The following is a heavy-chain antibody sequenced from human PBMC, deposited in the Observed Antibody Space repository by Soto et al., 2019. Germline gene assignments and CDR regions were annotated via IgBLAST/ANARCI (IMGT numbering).Heavy chain of an antibody. CDR3: ARDGGQGMGYCGMDV. CDR1: GGSVSSGSYY. V-gene: IGHV4-61*01. J-gene: IGHJ6*02. Sequence: QVQLQESGPGLVKPSETLSLTCTVSGGSVSSGSYYWSWIRQPPGKGLEWIGYIYYSGSTNYNPSLKSRVTRSVDTSKNQFSLKLSAVTAADTAVYYCARDGGQGMGYCGMDVWGQGTTVTVSS. D-gene: IGHD3-16*01. CDR2: IYYSGST.